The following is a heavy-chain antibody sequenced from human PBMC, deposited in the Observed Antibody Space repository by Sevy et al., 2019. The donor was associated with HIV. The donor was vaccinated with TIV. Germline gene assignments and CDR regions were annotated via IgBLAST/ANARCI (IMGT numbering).Heavy chain of an antibody. V-gene: IGHV4-34*01. CDR1: GASFSDYY. Sequence: SETLSLTCSVFGASFSDYYWSWIRQPPGKGLEWIGEIHQSGSTNYNPSLRSRVIISVDRSKNQFSLNLRSVTAADTAVYFCTRVEGFYDKGFDSWGQGTLVTVSS. CDR2: IHQSGST. CDR3: TRVEGFYDKGFDS. D-gene: IGHD3-22*01. J-gene: IGHJ4*02.